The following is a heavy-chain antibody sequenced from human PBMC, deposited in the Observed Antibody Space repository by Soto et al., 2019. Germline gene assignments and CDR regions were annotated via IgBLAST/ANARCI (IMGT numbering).Heavy chain of an antibody. CDR3: ARDRRNWGDYFDY. V-gene: IGHV3-30-3*01. CDR2: ISYDGSNK. Sequence: QVQLVESGGGVVQPGRSLRLSCAASGFTFSSYAMHWVRQAPGKGLEWVAVISYDGSNKYYADSVKGRFTISTDNSKNTLYLQMNSLRAEDTAVYYCARDRRNWGDYFDYWGQGTLVTVSS. CDR1: GFTFSSYA. J-gene: IGHJ4*02. D-gene: IGHD7-27*01.